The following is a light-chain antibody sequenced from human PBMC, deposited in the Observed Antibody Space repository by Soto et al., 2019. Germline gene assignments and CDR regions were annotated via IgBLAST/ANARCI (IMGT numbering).Light chain of an antibody. CDR2: GAS. J-gene: IGKJ5*01. CDR1: QSVSSSY. V-gene: IGKV3-20*01. CDR3: QQYGSSHFT. Sequence: EIVLTQSPGTLSLSPGERATLSCRASQSVSSSYLAWYQQKPGQAPRLLIYGASSRATGIPDRFSGSGSGTDFTLTISRLEAADFAVYYCQQYGSSHFTFGQGTRLEIK.